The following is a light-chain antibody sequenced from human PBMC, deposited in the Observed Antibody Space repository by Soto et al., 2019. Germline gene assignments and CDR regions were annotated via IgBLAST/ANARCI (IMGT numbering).Light chain of an antibody. CDR3: HQYYDGPLT. J-gene: IGKJ4*01. V-gene: IGKV4-1*01. CDR2: WAS. Sequence: IVLTQSLDSLGVSLGERLTINCRSSQSVVYDSHNKDYLAWYQQKPGQPPRLLIYWASIRQSGIPDRFSGSGSGTDFTLTINSLQSEDAAVYSCHQYYDGPLTCGGGTKVELK. CDR1: QSVVYDSHNKDY.